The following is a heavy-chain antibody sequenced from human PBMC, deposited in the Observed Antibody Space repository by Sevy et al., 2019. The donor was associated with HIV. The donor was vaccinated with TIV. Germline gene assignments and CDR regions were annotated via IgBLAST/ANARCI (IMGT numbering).Heavy chain of an antibody. V-gene: IGHV3-21*01. J-gene: IGHJ4*02. CDR2: ITSGSTYI. CDR1: GFTFNSYT. D-gene: IGHD2-2*01. Sequence: GGSLRPSCAASGFTFNSYTMNWVRQAPGKGLEWVSSITSGSTYIYYAASVKGRFTISRDNAKNSLYLQMNSLRAEDTAVYYCARDGGCSSTSCLLYFDYWGQGSLVTVSS. CDR3: ARDGGCSSTSCLLYFDY.